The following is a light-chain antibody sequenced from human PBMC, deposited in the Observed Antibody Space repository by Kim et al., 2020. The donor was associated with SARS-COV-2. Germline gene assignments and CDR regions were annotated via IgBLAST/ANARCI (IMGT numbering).Light chain of an antibody. V-gene: IGLV2-23*03. J-gene: IGLJ2*01. CDR2: DGS. Sequence: QSITISCTGTISDVGSYNLVSWYQQHPGKAPKLMIYDGSKRPSGVSNRFSCSKSGNTASLTISGLQAEDEADYYCCSYAGSSTFVVFGGGTQLTVL. CDR3: CSYAGSSTFVV. CDR1: ISDVGSYNL.